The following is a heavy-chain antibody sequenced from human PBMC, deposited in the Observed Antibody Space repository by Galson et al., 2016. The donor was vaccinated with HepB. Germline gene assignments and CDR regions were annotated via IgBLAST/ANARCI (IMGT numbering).Heavy chain of an antibody. CDR1: GFSLNTSGMC. V-gene: IGHV2-70*19. CDR3: ARVRGQVVYPDYVGMDV. CDR2: IDWNDEK. Sequence: PALVKPTQTLTLTCTFSGFSLNTSGMCVNWVRQPPGKALEWLALIDWNDEKHYSTSLKTRLTVSKDTSKNQVVLRMTNMDPVDTATYYCARVRGQVVYPDYVGMDVWGQGTTVAVSS. J-gene: IGHJ6*02. D-gene: IGHD6-6*01.